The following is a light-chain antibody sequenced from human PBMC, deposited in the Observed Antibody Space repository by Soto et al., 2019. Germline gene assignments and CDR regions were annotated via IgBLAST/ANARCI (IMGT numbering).Light chain of an antibody. CDR2: GAS. J-gene: IGKJ2*01. CDR1: QSVSSTY. V-gene: IGKV3-20*01. CDR3: MQDLQTPYT. Sequence: EIVLTQSPGTLSLSPGERATLSCRASQSVSSTYLAWYQQKPGQTPRLLIYGASSRATGIPDRFSGSGSGIDFTLKISRVEAEDVGVYYCMQDLQTPYTFGQGTKLEIK.